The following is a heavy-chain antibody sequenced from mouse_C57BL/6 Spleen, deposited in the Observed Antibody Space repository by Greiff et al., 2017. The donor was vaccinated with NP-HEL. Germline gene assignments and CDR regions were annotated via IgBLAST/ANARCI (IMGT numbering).Heavy chain of an antibody. CDR2: IYPGSGST. V-gene: IGHV1-55*01. J-gene: IGHJ2*01. CDR3: AREGYGIPYFDY. Sequence: VQLQQPGAELVKPGASVKMSCKASGYTFTSYWITWVKQRPGQGLEWIGDIYPGSGSTNYNEKFKSKATLTVDTSSSTAYMQLSSLTSEDSAVYYCAREGYGIPYFDYWGQGTTLTVSS. CDR1: GYTFTSYW. D-gene: IGHD2-1*01.